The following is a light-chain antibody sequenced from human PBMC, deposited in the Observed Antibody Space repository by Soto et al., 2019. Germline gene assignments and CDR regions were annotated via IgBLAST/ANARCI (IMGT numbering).Light chain of an antibody. J-gene: IGLJ2*01. CDR3: QVWDISSDDVV. CDR1: SSDVGTYTL. Sequence: QSALTQPASVSGSPGQSITISCTGISSDVGTYTLISWYQQYPGKAPKLVIYEGNKRPSGIPERISGSNSGDTATLTISWVGAGDEADYYCQVWDISSDDVVFGGGTKLTVL. CDR2: EGN. V-gene: IGLV2-14*02.